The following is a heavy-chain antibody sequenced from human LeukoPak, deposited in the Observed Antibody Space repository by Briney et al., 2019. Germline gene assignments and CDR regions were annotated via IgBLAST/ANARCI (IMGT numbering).Heavy chain of an antibody. V-gene: IGHV3-48*03. CDR1: GFTFSSYE. Sequence: GGSLRLSCAASGFTFSSYEMNWVRQAPGKGLEWVSYISSSGSTIYYADSVKGRFTISRDNAKNSLYLQMNSLRAEDTAVYYCASSMVRGVILVWGQGTLVTVSS. CDR3: ASSMVRGVILV. CDR2: ISSSGSTI. J-gene: IGHJ4*02. D-gene: IGHD3-10*01.